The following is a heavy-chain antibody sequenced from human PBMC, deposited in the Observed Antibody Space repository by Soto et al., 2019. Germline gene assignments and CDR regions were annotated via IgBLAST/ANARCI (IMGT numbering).Heavy chain of an antibody. J-gene: IGHJ5*02. CDR2: ISAYNGNT. CDR3: ARDRTFGVVIMPWFDP. V-gene: IGHV1-18*01. CDR1: GYTFTSYG. Sequence: VASVKVSCKASGYTFTSYGISWVRQAPGQGLEWMGWISAYNGNTNYAQKLQGRVTMTTDTSTSTAYMELRSLRSEDTAVYYCARDRTFGVVIMPWFDPWGQGTLVTVSS. D-gene: IGHD3-3*02.